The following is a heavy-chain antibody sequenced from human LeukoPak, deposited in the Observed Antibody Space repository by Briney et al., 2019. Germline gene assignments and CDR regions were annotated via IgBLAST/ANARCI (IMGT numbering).Heavy chain of an antibody. V-gene: IGHV4-34*01. J-gene: IGHJ5*02. CDR3: ARGLRYFDWFRPSGP. CDR2: INHSGST. CDR1: GGSFSSYY. Sequence: SETLSLTCAVYGGSFSSYYWSWIRQPPGKGLEWIGEINHSGSTNYNPSLKSRVTISVDTSKNQFSLKLSSVTAADTAVYYCARGLRYFDWFRPSGPWGQGTLVTVSS. D-gene: IGHD3-9*01.